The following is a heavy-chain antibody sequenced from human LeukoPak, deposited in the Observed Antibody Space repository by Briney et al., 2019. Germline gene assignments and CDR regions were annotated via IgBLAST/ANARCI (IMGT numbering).Heavy chain of an antibody. J-gene: IGHJ4*02. CDR2: IYSGGST. CDR3: ARCAGSGSYYKPSWFDY. CDR1: GFTVSSNY. V-gene: IGHV3-66*01. D-gene: IGHD3-10*01. Sequence: PGGSLRLSCAASGFTVSSNYMSWVRQAPGKGLEWVSVIYSGGSTYYADSVKGRFTISRDNSKNTLYLQMNSLRAEDTAVYYCARCAGSGSYYKPSWFDYWGQGTLVTVSS.